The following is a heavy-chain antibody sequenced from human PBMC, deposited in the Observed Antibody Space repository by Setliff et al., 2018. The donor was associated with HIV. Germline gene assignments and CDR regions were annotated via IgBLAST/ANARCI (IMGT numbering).Heavy chain of an antibody. CDR2: IYQSGST. J-gene: IGHJ4*02. Sequence: PSETLSLTCAVSGYSISSGYYWGWIRQPPGKGLEWIGTIYQSGSTYYNPSLKSRVTISLDTSKNQFSLKLSSVTAADTAVYYCANFLPDTAAAGPRFDYWGQGTLVTVSS. V-gene: IGHV4-38-2*01. D-gene: IGHD6-13*01. CDR3: ANFLPDTAAAGPRFDY. CDR1: GYSISSGYY.